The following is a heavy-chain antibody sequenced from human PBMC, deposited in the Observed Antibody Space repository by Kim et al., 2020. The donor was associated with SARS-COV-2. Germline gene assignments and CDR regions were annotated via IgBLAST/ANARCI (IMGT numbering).Heavy chain of an antibody. V-gene: IGHV4-39*01. J-gene: IGHJ4*02. Sequence: SETLSLTCTVSGGSISSSSYYWGWIRQPPGKGLEWIGSIYYSGSTYYNPSLKSRVTISVDTSKNQFSLKLSSVTAADTAVYYCASSRGITMIVVVEGHFDSWGPGSLVTVSS. CDR3: ASSRGITMIVVVEGHFDS. CDR1: GGSISSSSYY. D-gene: IGHD3-22*01. CDR2: IYYSGST.